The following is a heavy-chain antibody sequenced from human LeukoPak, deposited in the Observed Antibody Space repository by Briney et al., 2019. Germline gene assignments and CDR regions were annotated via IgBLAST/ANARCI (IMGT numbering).Heavy chain of an antibody. CDR1: GFIFSSYS. Sequence: GGSLRLSCAASGFIFSSYSMNWVRQAPGKGLEWVSSISSSSSYIYYADSVKGRFTISRDNAKNSLYLQMNSLRAEDTAVYYCARDLGYCSSTSCQVFDYWGQGTLVTVSS. CDR3: ARDLGYCSSTSCQVFDY. CDR2: ISSSSSYI. V-gene: IGHV3-21*01. J-gene: IGHJ4*02. D-gene: IGHD2-2*01.